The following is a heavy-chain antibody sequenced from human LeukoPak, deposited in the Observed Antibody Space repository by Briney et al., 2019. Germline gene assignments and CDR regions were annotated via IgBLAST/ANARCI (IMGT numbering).Heavy chain of an antibody. V-gene: IGHV4-34*01. J-gene: IGHJ3*01. CDR1: SGSFSGYY. CDR2: INHSGST. CDR3: ARGRRGLGGKQCDRLRFFDV. Sequence: SETLSLTCAVYSGSFSGYYWSWIRQPPGKGLEWIGEINHSGSTNYNPSLKSRVTISVDTSKNQFSLKLSSVTAADTAVYYCARGRRGLGGKQCDRLRFFDVWGQETMVTVS. D-gene: IGHD1/OR15-1a*01.